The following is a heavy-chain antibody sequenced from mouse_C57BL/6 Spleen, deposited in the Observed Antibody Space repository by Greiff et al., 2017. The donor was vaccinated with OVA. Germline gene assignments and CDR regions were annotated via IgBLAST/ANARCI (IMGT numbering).Heavy chain of an antibody. V-gene: IGHV3-3*01. Sequence: EVQLVESGPSLVRPSQTLSLTCTVTGFSINSDCYWIWIRQFPGNKLEYIGYTFYSGITYYNPSLESRTYITRDTSKNQFSLKLSSVTTEDTATYYCARDGGSFYAMDYWGQGTSVTVSS. CDR3: ARDGGSFYAMDY. CDR2: TFYSGIT. J-gene: IGHJ4*01. CDR1: GFSINSDCY. D-gene: IGHD3-1*01.